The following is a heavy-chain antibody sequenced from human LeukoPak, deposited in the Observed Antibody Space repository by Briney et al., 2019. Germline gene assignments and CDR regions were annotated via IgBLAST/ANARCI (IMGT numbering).Heavy chain of an antibody. CDR1: GFTFDDYA. CDR3: ASVDSSGWYAVLH. V-gene: IGHV3-9*01. CDR2: ISWNSGSI. Sequence: GRSLRLSCAASGFTFDDYAMHWVRQAPGKGLEWVSGISWNSGSIGYADSVKGRFTISRDNAKNSLYLQMNSLRAEDTAVYYCASVDSSGWYAVLHWGQGTLVTVSS. J-gene: IGHJ4*02. D-gene: IGHD6-19*01.